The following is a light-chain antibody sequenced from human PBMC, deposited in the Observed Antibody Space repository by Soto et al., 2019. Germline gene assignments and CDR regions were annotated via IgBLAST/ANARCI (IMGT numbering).Light chain of an antibody. J-gene: IGKJ5*01. V-gene: IGKV1-5*01. Sequence: DIQMAQSPSTPCASVGERVPLHWRASQSISSWLAWYQQKPGKAPKLLIYDASNLESGVPSRFSGSGSGTEFTLTISSLQPDDFATYYCQQYNSYPITFGQGTRLEIK. CDR1: QSISSW. CDR3: QQYNSYPIT. CDR2: DAS.